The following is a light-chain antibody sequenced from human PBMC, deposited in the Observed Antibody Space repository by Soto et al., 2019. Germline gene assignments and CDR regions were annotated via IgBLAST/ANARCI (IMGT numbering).Light chain of an antibody. CDR3: KHYYNWPRT. Sequence: EIVMTQSPATLSVSPGERATLSCTATQSILRNLAWYQHKPGQPPRLLIYGAYTRATGIQGRFSGSGSGTEFTLTIRSLQSEDFAVYYCKHYYNWPRTFGQGTKVDIK. V-gene: IGKV3-15*01. J-gene: IGKJ1*01. CDR1: QSILRN. CDR2: GAY.